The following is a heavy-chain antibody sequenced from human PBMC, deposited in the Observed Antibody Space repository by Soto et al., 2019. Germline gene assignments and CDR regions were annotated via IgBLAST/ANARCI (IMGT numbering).Heavy chain of an antibody. CDR1: GFTFNTYV. J-gene: IGHJ3*01. CDR2: ISYSADKT. CDR3: ARRARTATTNWGAFDV. D-gene: IGHD1-7*01. Sequence: EVQLLESGGGLVQPGGSLRLSCAASGFTFNTYVMNWVRQAPWKGLEWVSTISYSADKTHYADSVKGRFTISRDNSRDALFLQMNSLRGDDAAVYYCARRARTATTNWGAFDVWGQGTMVTVSS. V-gene: IGHV3-23*01.